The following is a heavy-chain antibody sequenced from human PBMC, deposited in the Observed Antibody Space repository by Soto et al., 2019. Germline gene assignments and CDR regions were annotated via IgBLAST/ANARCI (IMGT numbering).Heavy chain of an antibody. Sequence: PSETLSLTCTVSGGSISSYYWSWIRQPPGKGLEWIGYIYYSGSTNYNPSLKSRVTISVDTSKNQFSLKLSSVTAADTAVYYCARLHLSSGYYPLRDAFDIWGQGTMVTVSS. CDR1: GGSISSYY. D-gene: IGHD3-22*01. CDR3: ARLHLSSGYYPLRDAFDI. CDR2: IYYSGST. V-gene: IGHV4-59*08. J-gene: IGHJ3*02.